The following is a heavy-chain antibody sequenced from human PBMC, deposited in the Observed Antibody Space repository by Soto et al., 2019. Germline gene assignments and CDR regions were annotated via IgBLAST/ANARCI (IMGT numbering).Heavy chain of an antibody. J-gene: IGHJ6*02. CDR3: ARDEYGDLEDYYGMDV. V-gene: IGHV1-69*01. CDR2: IIPIFGTA. Sequence: SVKVSCKASGGPFSSYAISWVRQAPGQGLEWMGGIIPIFGTANYAQKFQGRVTITADESTSTAYMELSSLRSEDTAVYYCARDEYGDLEDYYGMDVCGQRTTVTVSS. CDR1: GGPFSSYA. D-gene: IGHD4-17*01.